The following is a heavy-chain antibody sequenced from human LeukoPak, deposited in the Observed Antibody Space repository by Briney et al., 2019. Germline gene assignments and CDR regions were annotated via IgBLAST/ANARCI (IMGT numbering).Heavy chain of an antibody. CDR3: ARGDPITMVRGVRRDY. J-gene: IGHJ4*02. CDR2: INPNSGGT. D-gene: IGHD3-10*01. CDR1: GYTFTGYY. V-gene: IGHV1-2*02. Sequence: GSVKVSCTASGYTFTGYYMHWVRQAPGQGLEWMGWINPNSGGTNYAQKFQGRVTMTRDTSISTAYMELSRLRSDATAVYYCARGDPITMVRGVRRDYWGQGTLVTVSS.